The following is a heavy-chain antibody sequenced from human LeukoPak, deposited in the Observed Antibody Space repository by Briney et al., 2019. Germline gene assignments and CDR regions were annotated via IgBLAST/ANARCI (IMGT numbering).Heavy chain of an antibody. D-gene: IGHD3-10*01. Sequence: GGSLRLSCAASGFTFSSYGMHWVRQAPGKGLEWVAFIRYDGSNKYYADSVKGRFTISRDNSKNTLYLQMNSLRAEDTAVYYCAKDPRVFRNSFDYWGQGTLVTVSS. CDR1: GFTFSSYG. CDR3: AKDPRVFRNSFDY. CDR2: IRYDGSNK. J-gene: IGHJ4*02. V-gene: IGHV3-30*02.